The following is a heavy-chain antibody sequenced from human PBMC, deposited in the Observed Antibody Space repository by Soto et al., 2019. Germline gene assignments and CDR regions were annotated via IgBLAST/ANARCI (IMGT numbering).Heavy chain of an antibody. CDR2: IIPIFGTA. Sequence: ASVKVSCKASGGTFSSYAISWVRQAPGQGLEWMGGIIPIFGTANYAQKFQGRVTITADESTSTAYMELSSLRSEDTAVYYCASPQYYYDSSGYYSPTGYFDYWGQGTLVTVSS. D-gene: IGHD3-22*01. CDR3: ASPQYYYDSSGYYSPTGYFDY. V-gene: IGHV1-69*13. J-gene: IGHJ4*02. CDR1: GGTFSSYA.